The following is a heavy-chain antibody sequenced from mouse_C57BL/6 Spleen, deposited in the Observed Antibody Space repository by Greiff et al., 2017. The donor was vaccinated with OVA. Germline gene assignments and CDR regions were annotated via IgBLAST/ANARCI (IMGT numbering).Heavy chain of an antibody. CDR2: ISYDGSN. CDR3: ARDDYDGGPSDY. Sequence: DVKLQESGPGLVKPSQSLSLTCSVTGYSITSGYYWNWIRQFPGNKLEWMGYISYDGSNNYNPSLKNRISITRDTSKNQFFLKLNSVTTEDTATYYCARDDYDGGPSDYWGQGTTLTVSS. V-gene: IGHV3-6*01. D-gene: IGHD2-4*01. CDR1: GYSITSGYY. J-gene: IGHJ2*01.